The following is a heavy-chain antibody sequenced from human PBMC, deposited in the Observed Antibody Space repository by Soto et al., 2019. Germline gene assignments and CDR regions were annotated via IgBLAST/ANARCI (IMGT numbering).Heavy chain of an antibody. CDR1: GYTFTSYG. J-gene: IGHJ6*02. Sequence: AAVKVSCKASGYTFTSYGISWVRQAPGQGXEWMGWISAYNGNTNYAQKLQGRVTMTTDTSTSTAYMELRSLRSDDTAVYYCARDIESVTAKHFFYYYAMDVWGQGTTVTVSS. CDR2: ISAYNGNT. V-gene: IGHV1-18*04. D-gene: IGHD2-8*01. CDR3: ARDIESVTAKHFFYYYAMDV.